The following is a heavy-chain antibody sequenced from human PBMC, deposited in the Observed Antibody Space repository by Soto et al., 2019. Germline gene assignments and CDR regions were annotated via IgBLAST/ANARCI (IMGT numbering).Heavy chain of an antibody. Sequence: GGSLRLSCAASGFTFSSYSMNWVRQAPGKGLEWVSSISSSSSYIYYADSVKGRFTISRDNAKNSLYLQMNSLRAEDTAVYYCARDRRLPELGAYYYYCYYMDVWGKGTTVTVSS. V-gene: IGHV3-21*01. CDR3: ARDRRLPELGAYYYYCYYMDV. CDR2: ISSSSSYI. D-gene: IGHD7-27*01. CDR1: GFTFSSYS. J-gene: IGHJ6*03.